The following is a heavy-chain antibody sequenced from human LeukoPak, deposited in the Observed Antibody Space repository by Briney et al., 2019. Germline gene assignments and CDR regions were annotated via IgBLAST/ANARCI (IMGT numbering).Heavy chain of an antibody. Sequence: SQTLSLTCTVSGGSISSSSYYWGWIRQPPGKGLEWIGSIYYSGSTYYNPSLKSRVTISLGTSKNQFSLKLSSVTAAGTAVYYCSRGLGVKFDYWGQGTLVTGSS. CDR2: IYYSGST. V-gene: IGHV4-39*07. D-gene: IGHD3-16*01. J-gene: IGHJ4*02. CDR3: SRGLGVKFDY. CDR1: GGSISSSSYY.